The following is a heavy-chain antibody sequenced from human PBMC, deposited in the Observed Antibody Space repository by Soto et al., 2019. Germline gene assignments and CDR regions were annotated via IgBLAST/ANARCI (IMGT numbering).Heavy chain of an antibody. CDR1: GGSISRGGYY. V-gene: IGHV4-31*03. J-gene: IGHJ4*02. CDR2: IYYSGST. CDR3: ARVDILTGYLFDY. Sequence: PSETLSLTCTVSGGSISRGGYYWSWIRQHPGKGLEWIGYIYYSGSTYYNPSLKSRVTMSVDTSKNQFSLKLSSVTAADTAVYYCARVDILTGYLFDYWGQGTLVTVSS. D-gene: IGHD3-9*01.